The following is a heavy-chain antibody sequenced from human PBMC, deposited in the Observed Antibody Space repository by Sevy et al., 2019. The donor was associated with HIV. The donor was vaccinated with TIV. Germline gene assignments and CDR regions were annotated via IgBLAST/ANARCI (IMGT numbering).Heavy chain of an antibody. V-gene: IGHV3-15*01. CDR3: TTDRLTYYDSSGAEL. D-gene: IGHD3-22*01. CDR2: IKSKTDGGTT. CDR1: GFTFSTYA. J-gene: IGHJ4*02. Sequence: GGSLRLSCAASGFTFSTYAIHWVRQAPGKGLEWVGRIKSKTDGGTTDYAAPVKGRFTISRDDSKNTLYLQMNSLKTEDTAVYYCTTDRLTYYDSSGAELWGQGTLVTVSS.